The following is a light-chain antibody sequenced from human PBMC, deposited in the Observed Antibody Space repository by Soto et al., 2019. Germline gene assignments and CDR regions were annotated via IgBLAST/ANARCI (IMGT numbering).Light chain of an antibody. CDR2: KAS. CDR1: QSISSW. J-gene: IGKJ4*01. V-gene: IGKV1-5*03. Sequence: DIQMTQSPSIVSASVGDRVTITCRASQSISSWLAWYQQKPGKAPKILIYKASSLESGVPSRFSGSGSGTEFTLTISNLQPDDFATYYCQQYDNYPLTFGGGTKVDIK. CDR3: QQYDNYPLT.